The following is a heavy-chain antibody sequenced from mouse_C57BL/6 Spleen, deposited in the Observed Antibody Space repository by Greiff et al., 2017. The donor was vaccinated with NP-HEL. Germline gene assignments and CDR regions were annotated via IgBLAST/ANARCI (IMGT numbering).Heavy chain of an antibody. CDR3: ARLSLPYAMDY. CDR1: GYTFTSYG. J-gene: IGHJ4*01. V-gene: IGHV1-81*01. CDR2: IYPRSGNT. Sequence: VKLQESGAELARPGASVKLSCKASGYTFTSYGISWVKQRTGQGLEWIGEIYPRSGNTYYNEKFKGKATLTADKSSSTAYMELRSLTSEDSAVYFCARLSLPYAMDYWGQGTSVTVSS.